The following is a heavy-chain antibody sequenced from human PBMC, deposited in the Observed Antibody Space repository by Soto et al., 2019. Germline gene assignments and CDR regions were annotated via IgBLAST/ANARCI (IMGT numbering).Heavy chain of an antibody. D-gene: IGHD1-1*01. CDR2: IYYSGST. CDR1: GVSISSGGYY. CDR3: ARDPNTGTSALYYYGMDV. Sequence: QVQLQESGPGLVKPSQTLSLTCTVSGVSISSGGYYWSWSRQHPGKGLEWIGYIYYSGSTNYNPSLTSRVTRSVDTSKNQFSRKLSSVTAADTAVYYCARDPNTGTSALYYYGMDVWGQGTTVTVSS. J-gene: IGHJ6*02. V-gene: IGHV4-31*03.